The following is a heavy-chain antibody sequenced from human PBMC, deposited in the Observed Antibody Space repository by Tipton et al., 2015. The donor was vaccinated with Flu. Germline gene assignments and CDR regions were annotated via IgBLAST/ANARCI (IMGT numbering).Heavy chain of an antibody. V-gene: IGHV4-38-2*01. CDR1: GDSIGSDYY. CDR3: ARVPDSYWYFDV. D-gene: IGHD3-10*01. J-gene: IGHJ2*01. Sequence: TLSLTCSVSGDSIGSDYYWGWIRQPPGKGLEWIGNIHKTGTTYFNPSLTGRVSISVDTSKNQFSLRLTSVTAADTALYFCARVPDSYWYFDVWGRGTLVTVSS. CDR2: IHKTGTT.